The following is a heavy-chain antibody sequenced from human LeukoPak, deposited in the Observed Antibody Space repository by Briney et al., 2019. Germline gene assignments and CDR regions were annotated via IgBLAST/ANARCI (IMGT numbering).Heavy chain of an antibody. CDR2: IYDTGST. CDR3: ARAQLQQSFERSYRTYYYYYYMHG. J-gene: IGHJ6*03. D-gene: IGHD1-26*01. V-gene: IGHV4-59*11. Sequence: SETLSLTCTVSGGSISAHDGNWSRQPPGKGLEWIGYIYDTGSTNYNPSLKSRVTISVDTSKNQLSLKLSSVPTADTAVYYCARAQLQQSFERSYRTYYYYYYMHGWGRGTTVTVSS. CDR1: GGSISAHD.